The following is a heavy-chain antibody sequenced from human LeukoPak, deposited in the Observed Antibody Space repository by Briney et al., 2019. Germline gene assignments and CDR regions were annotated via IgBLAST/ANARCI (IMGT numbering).Heavy chain of an antibody. CDR1: GFTFSSYS. V-gene: IGHV3-21*01. D-gene: IGHD5-18*01. Sequence: GGSLRLSCAASGFTFSSYSMNWVRQAPGKGLEWVSSISSSSSYIYYADSVKGRFTISRDNDKNSLYLQMNSLRAEDTAVYYCARGREYSFDAFDIWGQGTMVTVSS. J-gene: IGHJ3*02. CDR3: ARGREYSFDAFDI. CDR2: ISSSSSYI.